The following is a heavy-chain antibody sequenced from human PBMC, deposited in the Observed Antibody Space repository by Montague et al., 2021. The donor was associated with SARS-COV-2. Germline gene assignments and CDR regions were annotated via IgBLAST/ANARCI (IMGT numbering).Heavy chain of an antibody. V-gene: IGHV3-11*01. Sequence: SLRLSCAASGFTFSDYYMSWIRQAPGKGLEWVSYISSSGSTIYYADSVKGRFTISRDNAKNSLYLQMNSLRAEDTAVYYCARDHLRYFETYFGYWGQGTLVTVSS. J-gene: IGHJ4*02. D-gene: IGHD3-9*01. CDR1: GFTFSDYY. CDR3: ARDHLRYFETYFGY. CDR2: ISSSGSTI.